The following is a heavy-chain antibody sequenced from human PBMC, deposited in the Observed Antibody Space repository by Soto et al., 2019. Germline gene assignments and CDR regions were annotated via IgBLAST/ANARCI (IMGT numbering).Heavy chain of an antibody. CDR1: GFTFSSYA. Sequence: PGGSLRLSCAASGFTFSSYAMHWVRQAPGKGLEWVAVISYDGSNKYYADSVKGRFTISRDNSKNTLYLQMNSLRAEDTAVYYCARDFKTPPNYYYYDSSGYYPHFSYWGQGTLVTVSS. D-gene: IGHD3-22*01. CDR2: ISYDGSNK. V-gene: IGHV3-30-3*01. CDR3: ARDFKTPPNYYYYDSSGYYPHFSY. J-gene: IGHJ4*02.